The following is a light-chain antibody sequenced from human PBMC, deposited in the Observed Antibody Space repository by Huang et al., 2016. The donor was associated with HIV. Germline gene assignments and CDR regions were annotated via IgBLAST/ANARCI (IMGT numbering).Light chain of an antibody. Sequence: DIQMTQSPSSLSASVGDTVTITCQASQDISTYLNWYQLKPGKAPKRLIYDASNLETGVPSRCSGSGSGTDFTFTISSLQPEDIATYYCQQYDNLPSFTFGPGTKVDIK. J-gene: IGKJ3*01. CDR3: QQYDNLPSFT. CDR2: DAS. CDR1: QDISTY. V-gene: IGKV1-33*01.